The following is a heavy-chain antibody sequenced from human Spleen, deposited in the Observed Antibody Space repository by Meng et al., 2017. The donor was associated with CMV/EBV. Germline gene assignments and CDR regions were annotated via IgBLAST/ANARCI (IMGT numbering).Heavy chain of an antibody. Sequence: SETLSLTCTVSGGSISSYYWSWIRQPPGKGLEWIGYIYYSGSTIYNPSLKSRVTISVDTSKNEFSLKLRSVTAADTAVYYCARDVPLSDTSGYYFDYWGQGMLVTVSS. D-gene: IGHD5-12*01. V-gene: IGHV4-59*12. CDR2: IYYSGST. CDR1: GGSISSYY. J-gene: IGHJ4*02. CDR3: ARDVPLSDTSGYYFDY.